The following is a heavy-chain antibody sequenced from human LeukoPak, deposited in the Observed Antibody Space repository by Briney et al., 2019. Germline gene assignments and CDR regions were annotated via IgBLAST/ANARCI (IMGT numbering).Heavy chain of an antibody. CDR3: ARDQGIVGAMAFDY. J-gene: IGHJ4*02. CDR2: IIPIFGTA. V-gene: IGHV1-69*13. D-gene: IGHD1-26*01. CDR1: GGTFISYA. Sequence: ASVKVSCKASGGTFISYAISWVRQAPGQGLEWMGGIIPIFGTANYAQKFQGRVTITADESTSTAYMELSSLRSEDTAVYYCARDQGIVGAMAFDYWGQGTLVTVSS.